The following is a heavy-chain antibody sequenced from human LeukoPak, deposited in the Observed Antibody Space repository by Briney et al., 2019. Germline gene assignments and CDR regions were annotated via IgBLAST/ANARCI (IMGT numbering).Heavy chain of an antibody. CDR3: ASSIAVADMYNWFDP. V-gene: IGHV1-69*06. CDR1: GGTFSSYA. J-gene: IGHJ5*02. CDR2: IIPIFGTA. Sequence: GASVKVSCKASGGTFSSYAISWVRQAPGQGLEGMGGIIPIFGTANYAQKFQGRVTITADKSTSTAYMELSSLRSEDTAVYYCASSIAVADMYNWFDPWGQGTLVTVSS. D-gene: IGHD6-19*01.